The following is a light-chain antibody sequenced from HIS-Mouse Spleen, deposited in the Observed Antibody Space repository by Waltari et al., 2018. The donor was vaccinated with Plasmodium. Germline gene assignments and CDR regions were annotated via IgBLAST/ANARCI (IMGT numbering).Light chain of an antibody. CDR3: QQYNNWSFT. CDR2: GAS. Sequence: EIVMTQSPATLSVSPGERATLSCRASQSVSSNLAWYQQKPGQAPRLRIYGASTRATGIQARFSGSGSGTKFTLTISSLQSEDFAVYYCQQYNNWSFTFGPGTKVDIK. CDR1: QSVSSN. V-gene: IGKV3-15*01. J-gene: IGKJ3*01.